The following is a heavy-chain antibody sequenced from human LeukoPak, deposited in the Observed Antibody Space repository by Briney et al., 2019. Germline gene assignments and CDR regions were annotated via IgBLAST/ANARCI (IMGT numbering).Heavy chain of an antibody. CDR3: ARARLVYGSGSYHFDY. V-gene: IGHV3-66*02. Sequence: PGGPLRLSCSAPGFTVSSNYMSWVRQAPGKGLEWVSVIYSGGSTYYADSVKGRFTISRDNSKNTLYLQMNSLRAEDTAVYYCARARLVYGSGSYHFDYWGQGTLVTVS. CDR2: IYSGGST. J-gene: IGHJ4*02. D-gene: IGHD3-10*01. CDR1: GFTVSSNY.